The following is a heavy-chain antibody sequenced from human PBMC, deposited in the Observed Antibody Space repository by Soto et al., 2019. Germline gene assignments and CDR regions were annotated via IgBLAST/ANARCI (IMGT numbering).Heavy chain of an antibody. CDR2: ISESGGDT. CDR3: AKRGESSTRPYYFDY. V-gene: IGHV3-23*01. J-gene: IGHJ4*02. CDR1: VSTFSSYT. D-gene: IGHD6-13*01. Sequence: PGWSLRLSCASSVSTFSSYTMAWIRQAPGKGLEWVSAISESGGDTYYADSVKGRFTISRDNSKNTFYLQMHSLRADDTAVYYCAKRGESSTRPYYFDYWGQGTLVTVSS.